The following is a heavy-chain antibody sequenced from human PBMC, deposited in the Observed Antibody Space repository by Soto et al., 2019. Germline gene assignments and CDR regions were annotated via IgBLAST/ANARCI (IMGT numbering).Heavy chain of an antibody. CDR2: INAGNGNT. J-gene: IGHJ4*02. CDR3: ARDLGGWPDY. V-gene: IGHV1-3*01. D-gene: IGHD6-19*01. CDR1: GYTFTSYA. Sequence: QVQLVQSGAEVKKPGASVKVSCKASGYTFTSYAIHWVRQAPGQRLEWMGWINAGNGNTKYSQKCXDXXXIXXDTSASTAYMELSSLRSEDTAVYYCARDLGGWPDYWGQGTLVTVSS.